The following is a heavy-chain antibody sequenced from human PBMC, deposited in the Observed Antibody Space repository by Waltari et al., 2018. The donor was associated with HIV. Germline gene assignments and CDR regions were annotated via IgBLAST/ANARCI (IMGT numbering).Heavy chain of an antibody. D-gene: IGHD6-19*01. CDR3: ARDPGTLLIAVAGAFDY. CDR2: IWHDGSKK. J-gene: IGHJ4*02. Sequence: QVQLVESGGGVVRPGRSLRLSCAASGFSVSSCGMHRVRQAPGKGLEWVAVIWHDGSKKYYAGSVKGRFTVSRDTSKNTLYLEMNRLRAEDTAVYHCARDPGTLLIAVAGAFDYWGPGIPVTVSS. V-gene: IGHV3-33*01. CDR1: GFSVSSCG.